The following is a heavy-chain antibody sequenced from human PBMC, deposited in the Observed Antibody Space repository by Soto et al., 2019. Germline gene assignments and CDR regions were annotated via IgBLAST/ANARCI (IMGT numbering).Heavy chain of an antibody. D-gene: IGHD1-26*01. CDR3: TTYNTGSSYH. Sequence: SLRLSCAASGFTFSNTWMIWVRQAPGKGLEWLGRIKRTTDGGTIDYAAPVKGRFIISRDDSENKLHLQLNSLKIEDTAVYYCTTYNTGSSYHWGQGTQVTVSS. CDR2: IKRTTDGGTI. CDR1: GFTFSNTW. V-gene: IGHV3-15*05. J-gene: IGHJ5*02.